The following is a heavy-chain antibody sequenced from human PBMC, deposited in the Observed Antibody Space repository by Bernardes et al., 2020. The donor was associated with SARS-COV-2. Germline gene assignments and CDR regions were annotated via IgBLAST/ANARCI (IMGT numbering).Heavy chain of an antibody. D-gene: IGHD3-9*01. V-gene: IGHV3-48*01. Sequence: GGSLRLSCAASGFTFSNYNMNWVRQVPGKGLQWISSITSTSRTIHYTASVKGRFTISRDNAKKSLYLQMNNLRADDTGVYYCARDRSRLGPHYFDPWGQGTLVTVSS. CDR2: ITSTSRTI. J-gene: IGHJ5*02. CDR1: GFTFSNYN. CDR3: ARDRSRLGPHYFDP.